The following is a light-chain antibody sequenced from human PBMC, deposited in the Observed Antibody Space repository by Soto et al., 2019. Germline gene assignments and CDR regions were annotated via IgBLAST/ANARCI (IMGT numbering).Light chain of an antibody. J-gene: IGKJ1*01. CDR1: QSVSSDY. Sequence: EIVLTQSPGTLSLSPGESATLSCRASQSVSSDYLAWYQQKPGQAPRLLIYGASIRATGIPDRFSGSGSGTAFTLSISRLEPEDFAMSYCQQYGSSPRPLGQGTNVAVK. V-gene: IGKV3-20*01. CDR2: GAS. CDR3: QQYGSSPRP.